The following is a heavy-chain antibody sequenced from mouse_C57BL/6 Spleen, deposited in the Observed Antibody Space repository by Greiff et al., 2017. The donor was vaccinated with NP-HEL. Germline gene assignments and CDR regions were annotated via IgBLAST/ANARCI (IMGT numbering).Heavy chain of an antibody. CDR2: IYPGDGDT. CDR3: ARKGITTVVATYWYCDV. CDR1: GYAFSSYW. J-gene: IGHJ1*03. D-gene: IGHD1-1*01. V-gene: IGHV1-80*01. Sequence: VQLQQSGAELVKPGASVKISCKASGYAFSSYWMNWVKQRPGKGLEWIGQIYPGDGDTNYNGKFKGKDTLTADKSTSTAYMQLSSLTSEDSAVYFCARKGITTVVATYWYCDVWGTGTTVTVAS.